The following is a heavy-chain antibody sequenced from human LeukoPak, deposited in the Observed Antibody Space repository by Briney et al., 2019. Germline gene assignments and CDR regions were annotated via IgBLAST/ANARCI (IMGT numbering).Heavy chain of an antibody. J-gene: IGHJ4*02. CDR2: IIPIFGTA. V-gene: IGHV1-69*01. D-gene: IGHD6-13*01. Sequence: WASVKVSCKASGGTFSSYAISWVRQAPGQGLEWMGGIIPIFGTANYAQKFQGRVTITADESTSTAYMELSSLRSEDTAVYYCARLAAAGDDYWGQGTLVTVSS. CDR3: ARLAAAGDDY. CDR1: GGTFSSYA.